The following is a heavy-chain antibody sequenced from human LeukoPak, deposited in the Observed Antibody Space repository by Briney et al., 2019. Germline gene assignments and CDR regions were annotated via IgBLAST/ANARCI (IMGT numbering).Heavy chain of an antibody. V-gene: IGHV3-15*01. Sequence: GGSLRLSCAASGFTFSNAWMSWVRQAPGKGLEWVGRIKSKTDGGTTDYAAPVKGRFTISRDDSKNTLYLQMNSLKTEDTAVYYCTTDHVLLWFGELSVPLDYWGQGTLVTVSS. D-gene: IGHD3-10*01. CDR1: GFTFSNAW. CDR3: TTDHVLLWFGELSVPLDY. CDR2: IKSKTDGGTT. J-gene: IGHJ4*02.